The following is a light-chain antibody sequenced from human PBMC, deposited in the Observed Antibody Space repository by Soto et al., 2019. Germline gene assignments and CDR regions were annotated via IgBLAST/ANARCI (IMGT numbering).Light chain of an antibody. CDR1: SSDVGSYNL. Sequence: QSVLTQPASVSGSPGQSITISCTGTSSDVGSYNLVSWYQHHPGKAPKLMIYEVSKRPSGVSNRFSGSKSGNTASLTISGLQAEDEADYYCCSYTSSSTLNVVFGGGTKVTVL. V-gene: IGLV2-14*02. CDR2: EVS. CDR3: CSYTSSSTLNVV. J-gene: IGLJ2*01.